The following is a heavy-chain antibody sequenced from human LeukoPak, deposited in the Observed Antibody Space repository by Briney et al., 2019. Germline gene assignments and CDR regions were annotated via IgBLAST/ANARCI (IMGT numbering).Heavy chain of an antibody. J-gene: IGHJ2*01. CDR3: ARDGEYSSSSADWYFDL. D-gene: IGHD6-6*01. CDR1: GGTFSSYA. V-gene: IGHV1-69*13. Sequence: SVKVSCKASGGTFSSYAISWVRQAPGQGLEWMGGIIPIFGTANYAQKFQGRVTITADESTSTAYMELSSLRSEDTAVYYCARDGEYSSSSADWYFDLWGRGTLVTVSS. CDR2: IIPIFGTA.